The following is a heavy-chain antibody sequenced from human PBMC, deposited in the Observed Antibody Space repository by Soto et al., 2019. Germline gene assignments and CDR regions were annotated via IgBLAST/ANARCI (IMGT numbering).Heavy chain of an antibody. Sequence: PSETLSLTCTVSGGSISSYYWSWIRQPPGKGLEWIGYIYYSGSTNYNPSLKSRVTISVDTSKNQFSLKLSSVTAADTAVYYCARDRSYYYGSGSFLQAYYCYYGMDVWGEGTTVTVYS. V-gene: IGHV4-59*01. CDR3: ARDRSYYYGSGSFLQAYYCYYGMDV. D-gene: IGHD3-10*01. CDR2: IYYSGST. CDR1: GGSISSYY. J-gene: IGHJ6*04.